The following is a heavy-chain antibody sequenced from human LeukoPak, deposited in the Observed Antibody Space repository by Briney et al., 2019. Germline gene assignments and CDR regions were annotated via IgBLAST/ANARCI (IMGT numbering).Heavy chain of an antibody. J-gene: IGHJ4*02. CDR2: ISYDGNNK. D-gene: IGHD6-19*01. V-gene: IGHV3-30-3*01. Sequence: GGSLRLSCAASGFTFRTYAMHWVRQAPGKGLEWVAVISYDGNNKYYADSVKGQFTISRDNSKNTLYLQMNSLRAEDTAVYYCARDARTIIAVAGTFDDWGQGTLVTVSS. CDR1: GFTFRTYA. CDR3: ARDARTIIAVAGTFDD.